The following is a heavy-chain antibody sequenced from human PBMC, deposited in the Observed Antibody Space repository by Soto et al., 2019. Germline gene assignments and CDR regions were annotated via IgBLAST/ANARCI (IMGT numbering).Heavy chain of an antibody. V-gene: IGHV4-30-4*01. CDR1: GGSIRSGDYY. J-gene: IGHJ6*02. D-gene: IGHD5-12*01. CDR3: ARVGRWLQSRGMEV. CDR2: IYYSGST. Sequence: SETLSLTCTVSGGSIRSGDYYCSWIRQPPGKGLEWIGYIYYSGSTYYNPSLKSRVTISVDTSKNQFSLKLSSVTAADTAVYYCARVGRWLQSRGMEVWGQGTTVTVS.